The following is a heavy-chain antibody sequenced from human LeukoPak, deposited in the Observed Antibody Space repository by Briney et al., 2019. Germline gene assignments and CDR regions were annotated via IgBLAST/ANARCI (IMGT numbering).Heavy chain of an antibody. CDR3: TRGAAAGIMGWFDP. J-gene: IGHJ5*02. V-gene: IGHV3-11*04. CDR2: ISNSGTTT. D-gene: IGHD6-13*01. Sequence: GGSLRLSCAASGFTFSDYYMTWIRQAPGKGLEWVSCISNSGTTTYYAGSVKGRFTISRDNAKNSLYLQMNSLTADDTAIYLCTRGAAAGIMGWFDPWGQGTLVTVSS. CDR1: GFTFSDYY.